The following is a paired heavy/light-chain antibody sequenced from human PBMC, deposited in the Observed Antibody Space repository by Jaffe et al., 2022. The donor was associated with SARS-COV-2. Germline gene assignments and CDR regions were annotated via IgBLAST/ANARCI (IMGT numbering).Heavy chain of an antibody. CDR3: ARHYGDYHYFDY. V-gene: IGHV4-31*03. CDR2: ISHSGRP. D-gene: IGHD4-17*01. Sequence: QVQLQESGPGLVQPSQTLSLTCTVSGGSIIGNEIYWTWIRQHPGKGLEWIGYISHSGRPSCLPSLKSRLTMSVDTSQNQFSLRLSSVTAADTAVYYCARHYGDYHYFDYWGQGILVTVSS. CDR1: GGSIIGNEIY. J-gene: IGHJ4*02.
Light chain of an antibody. CDR2: STN. CDR3: VLYMGNGVWV. CDR1: SGSVSTNSY. J-gene: IGLJ1*01. V-gene: IGLV8-61*01. Sequence: QTVVTQEPSFSVSPGGTVTLTCGLTSGSVSTNSYPSWYQQTPGQTPRTLIYSTNIRSSGVPDRFSGSILGNKAALTITGAQADDESDYHCVLYMGNGVWVFGPGTKVTVL.